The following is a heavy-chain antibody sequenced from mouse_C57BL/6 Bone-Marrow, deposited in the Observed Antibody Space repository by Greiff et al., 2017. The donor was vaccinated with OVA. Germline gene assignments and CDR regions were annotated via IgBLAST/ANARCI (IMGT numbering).Heavy chain of an antibody. J-gene: IGHJ1*03. CDR3: TRGSSRYWYFDV. Sequence: QVQLQQSGAELVRPGASVTLSCKASGYTFTDYEMHWVKQTPVHGLEWIGAIDPETGGTAYNQKFKGKAILTADKSSSTAYMELRSLTSEDSAVYYCTRGSSRYWYFDVWGTGTTVTVSS. CDR2: IDPETGGT. D-gene: IGHD1-1*01. V-gene: IGHV1-15*01. CDR1: GYTFTDYE.